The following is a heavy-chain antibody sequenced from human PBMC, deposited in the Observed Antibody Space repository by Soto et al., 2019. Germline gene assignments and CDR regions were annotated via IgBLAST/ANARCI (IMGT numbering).Heavy chain of an antibody. CDR1: GYSISSGWY. V-gene: IGHV4-38-2*01. CDR2: IHHSGTT. D-gene: IGHD3-10*01. Sequence: SETLSLTCAVSGYSISSGWYWCCIRQPPGKGLEWIGNIHHSGTTYYNPSLQSRVTISIDTSKNLFSLKLNSVTAADTAVYYCARAGDTMVRGVIIMNYYGMDVWGQGTTVTVSS. J-gene: IGHJ6*02. CDR3: ARAGDTMVRGVIIMNYYGMDV.